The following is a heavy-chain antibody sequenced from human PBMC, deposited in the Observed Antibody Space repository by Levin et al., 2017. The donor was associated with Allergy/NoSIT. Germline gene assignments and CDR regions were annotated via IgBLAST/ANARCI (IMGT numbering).Heavy chain of an antibody. D-gene: IGHD4-23*01. CDR2: IFPSDSDT. Sequence: GESLTLSCQASGYSFTSYWFGWVRQRPGKGLEWMGLIFPSDSDTRVSPSFQGQIIMSVDKSISTAYLQWSSLRASDSAMYYCARRDSDGSNSFDYWGQGTLVTVSA. J-gene: IGHJ4*02. V-gene: IGHV5-51*01. CDR3: ARRDSDGSNSFDY. CDR1: GYSFTSYW.